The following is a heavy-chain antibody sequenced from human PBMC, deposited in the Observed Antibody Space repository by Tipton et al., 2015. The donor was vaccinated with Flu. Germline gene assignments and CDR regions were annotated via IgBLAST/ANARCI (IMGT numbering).Heavy chain of an antibody. J-gene: IGHJ5*02. CDR1: GGSFTGNY. CDR3: ARGPSVVPVDIENWLDP. CDR2: INHGGST. Sequence: TLSLTCAVSGGSFTGNYWTWIRQPPGKGLEWIGEINHGGSTSYNPSLKSRVILSVDTSNDQVSLRLTSVTAADTAVYYCARGPSVVPVDIENWLDPWGQGTLVTVSS. D-gene: IGHD2-2*02. V-gene: IGHV4-34*01.